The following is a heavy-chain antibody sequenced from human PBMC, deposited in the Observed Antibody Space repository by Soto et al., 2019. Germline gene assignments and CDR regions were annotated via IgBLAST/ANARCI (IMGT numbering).Heavy chain of an antibody. J-gene: IGHJ4*02. Sequence: TLSLTCTVSGGSISSSSYYWGWIRQPPGKGLEWIGSIYYSGSTYYNPSLKSRVTISVDTSKNQFSLKLSSVTAADTAVYYCARRPLYYDILTGYKPDPFDYWGQGTLVTVSS. CDR1: GGSISSSSYY. V-gene: IGHV4-39*01. CDR2: IYYSGST. CDR3: ARRPLYYDILTGYKPDPFDY. D-gene: IGHD3-9*01.